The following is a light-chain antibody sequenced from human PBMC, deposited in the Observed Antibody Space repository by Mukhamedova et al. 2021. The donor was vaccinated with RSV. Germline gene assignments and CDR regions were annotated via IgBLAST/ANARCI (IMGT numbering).Light chain of an antibody. J-gene: IGLJ3*02. V-gene: IGLV2-23*02. CDR1: GGTYYL. Sequence: GGTYYLVSWYQHHPGQAPKLMIYEVDKRPSGISDRFSGTKSGNTAALTIPGLRAEDEADYYCFSYGGRRTAVFGGGTKLTVL. CDR2: EVD. CDR3: FSYGGRRTAV.